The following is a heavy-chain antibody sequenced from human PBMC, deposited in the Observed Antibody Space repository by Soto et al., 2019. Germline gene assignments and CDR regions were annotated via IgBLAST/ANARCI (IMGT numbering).Heavy chain of an antibody. V-gene: IGHV3-21*06. CDR1: GLIFSNYG. Sequence: EVQLVESGGGLVKPGGSLRLSCTASGLIFSNYGMNWVRQAAGKRPEGVSSISSGGEYIDYADSVKGRLTISRDNANNTLDLQLTSLGVEDTAVYYSATDVAAGAVMGVWGQGTTVTVSS. J-gene: IGHJ6*02. CDR3: ATDVAAGAVMGV. CDR2: ISSGGEYI. D-gene: IGHD6-13*01.